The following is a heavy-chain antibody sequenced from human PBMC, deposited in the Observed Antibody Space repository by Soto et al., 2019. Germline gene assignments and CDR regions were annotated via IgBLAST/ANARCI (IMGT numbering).Heavy chain of an antibody. Sequence: ASVKVSCKASGYTFTSYAMHWVRQAPGQRLEWMGWINAGNGNTKYSQKFQGRVTITRDTSASTAYMELSSLRSEDTAVYYCARSKDIVLMARRAIGWFDPWGQGTLVTVSS. CDR1: GYTFTSYA. CDR3: ARSKDIVLMARRAIGWFDP. V-gene: IGHV1-3*01. D-gene: IGHD2-8*01. CDR2: INAGNGNT. J-gene: IGHJ5*02.